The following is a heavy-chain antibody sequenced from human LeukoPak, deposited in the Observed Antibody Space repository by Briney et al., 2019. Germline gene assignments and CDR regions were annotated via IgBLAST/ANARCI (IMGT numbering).Heavy chain of an antibody. CDR2: INPSGSYT. J-gene: IGHJ5*02. CDR1: GFTFTSYY. V-gene: IGHV1-46*01. D-gene: IGHD2-15*01. Sequence: ASVKVSCKASGFTFTSYYMRWVRQAPGQGLEWMGIINPSGSYTSYAQKFQGRVTMTRDTSTSTVYMELSSLRSEDTAVYYCARDNSGGSTWRFDPWGQGTLVTVSS. CDR3: ARDNSGGSTWRFDP.